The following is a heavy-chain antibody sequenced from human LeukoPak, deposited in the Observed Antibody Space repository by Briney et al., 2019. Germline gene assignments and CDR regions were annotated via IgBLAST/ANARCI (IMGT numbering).Heavy chain of an antibody. Sequence: PGGSLRLSCSGSGFTFSDYWMHWVRQAPGEGLVWVSVINSDGRDKGYADSVKGRFTISRDNANNMLYLQMNSLRVDDTAVYYCARDPLDVVPTDYWGQGTLVTVSS. CDR1: GFTFSDYW. D-gene: IGHD2-21*01. CDR3: ARDPLDVVPTDY. CDR2: INSDGRDK. V-gene: IGHV3-74*01. J-gene: IGHJ4*02.